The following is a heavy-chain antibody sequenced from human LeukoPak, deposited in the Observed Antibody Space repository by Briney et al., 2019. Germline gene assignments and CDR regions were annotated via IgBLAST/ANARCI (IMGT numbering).Heavy chain of an antibody. D-gene: IGHD3-3*01. CDR1: GFTFSSYG. V-gene: IGHV3-23*01. CDR2: ISGSGSST. J-gene: IGHJ4*02. Sequence: GGSLRLSCAASGFTFSSYGMSWVRQAPGKGLEWVSAISGSGSSTYYAASVKGRFTISRDNSKNTLYLQMNSLRAEDTAVYYCARDERLLSFLKWGQGTLVTVSS. CDR3: ARDERLLSFLK.